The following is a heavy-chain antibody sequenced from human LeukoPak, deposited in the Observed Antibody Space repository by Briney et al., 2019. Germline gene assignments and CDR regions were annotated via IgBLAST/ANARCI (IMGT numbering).Heavy chain of an antibody. CDR3: AKDRPYGGNARNNWFDP. J-gene: IGHJ5*02. V-gene: IGHV3-23*01. CDR1: GFTFSSYA. Sequence: QTGGSLRLSCAASGFTFSSYAMSWVRQAPGKGLEWVSAISGSGGSTYYADSVKGRFTISRDNSKNTLYLQTNSLRAEDTAVYYCAKDRPYGGNARNNWFDPWGQGTLVTVSS. D-gene: IGHD4-23*01. CDR2: ISGSGGST.